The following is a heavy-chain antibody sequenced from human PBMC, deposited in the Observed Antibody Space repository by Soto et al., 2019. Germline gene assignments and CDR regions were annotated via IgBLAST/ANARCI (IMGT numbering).Heavy chain of an antibody. CDR3: AKENGYYYDSSGPYYFDY. D-gene: IGHD3-22*01. CDR1: GFTFSSYG. J-gene: IGHJ4*02. Sequence: QVQLVESGGGVVQPGRSLRLSCAASGFTFSSYGMHWVRQAPGKGLEWVAVISYDGSNKYYADSVNGRFTISRHNSKNTLYLHMNSLRAEDTAVYYCAKENGYYYDSSGPYYFDYWGQGTLVTVSS. V-gene: IGHV3-30*18. CDR2: ISYDGSNK.